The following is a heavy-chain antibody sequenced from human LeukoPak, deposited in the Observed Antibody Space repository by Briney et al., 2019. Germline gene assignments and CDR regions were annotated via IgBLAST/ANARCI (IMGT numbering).Heavy chain of an antibody. Sequence: GGSLSLSCAASGFTFSSYAMSWVRQAPGKGLEWVSAITGTGGSTYYVASVKGRFTVSRDNSRNTLYLQMSSLRAEDSAMYYCAKVRDTRDWYKDAFDVWGQGTRVTVSS. CDR2: ITGTGGST. J-gene: IGHJ3*01. V-gene: IGHV3-23*01. D-gene: IGHD6-19*01. CDR1: GFTFSSYA. CDR3: AKVRDTRDWYKDAFDV.